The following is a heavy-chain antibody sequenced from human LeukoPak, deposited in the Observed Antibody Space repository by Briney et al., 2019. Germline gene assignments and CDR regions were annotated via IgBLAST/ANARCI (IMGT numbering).Heavy chain of an antibody. Sequence: GSLRLSCAASGFTFSTYEMHWVRQAPGKGLEWIGRIYSSGSTNYNPSLKSRVTMSVDTSKNHFSLKLSSVTAADTAVYYCARAPNYDFWSGYLDYWGQGTLVTVSS. CDR3: ARAPNYDFWSGYLDY. D-gene: IGHD3-3*01. CDR2: IYSSGST. V-gene: IGHV4-59*10. J-gene: IGHJ4*02. CDR1: GFTFSTYE.